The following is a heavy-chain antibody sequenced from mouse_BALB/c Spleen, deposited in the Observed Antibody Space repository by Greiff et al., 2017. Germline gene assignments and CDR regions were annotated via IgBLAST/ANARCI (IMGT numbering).Heavy chain of an antibody. Sequence: VKLMESGPGLVAPSQSLSITCTVSGFSLTSYGVHWVRQPPGKGLEWLGVIWAGGSTNYNSALMSRLSISKDNSKSQVFLKMNSLQTDDTAMYYCARDYYDYDGYFDVWGAGTTVTVSS. CDR2: IWAGGST. CDR1: GFSLTSYG. V-gene: IGHV2-9*02. D-gene: IGHD2-4*01. J-gene: IGHJ1*01. CDR3: ARDYYDYDGYFDV.